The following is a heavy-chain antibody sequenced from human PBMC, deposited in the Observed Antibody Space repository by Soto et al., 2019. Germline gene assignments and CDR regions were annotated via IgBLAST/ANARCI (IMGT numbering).Heavy chain of an antibody. CDR2: MNPNSGNT. J-gene: IGHJ4*02. CDR1: GYTFTSYD. D-gene: IGHD3-22*01. CDR3: ARAPLGIIVAPDF. V-gene: IGHV1-8*01. Sequence: ASVKVSCKASGYTFTSYDINWVRQATGQGLEWMGWMNPNSGNTGYAQKFQGRVTMTRNTSISTAYMELSSLTSDDTAVYYCARAPLGIIVAPDFWGQGTLVTVSS.